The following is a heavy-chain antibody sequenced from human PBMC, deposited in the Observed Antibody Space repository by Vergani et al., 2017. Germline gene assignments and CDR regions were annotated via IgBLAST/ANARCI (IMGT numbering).Heavy chain of an antibody. CDR1: GGSISSSSYY. CDR3: ARRDSSSWYTYYFDY. CDR2: IYYSGST. Sequence: QLQLQESGPGLVKPSETLSLTCTVSGGSISSSSYYWGWIRQPPGKGLEWIGSIYYSGSTYYNPSLKSRVTISVDTSKNQFSLKLSSVTAAGTAVYYCARRDSSSWYTYYFDYWGQGTLVTVSS. D-gene: IGHD6-13*01. V-gene: IGHV4-39*01. J-gene: IGHJ4*02.